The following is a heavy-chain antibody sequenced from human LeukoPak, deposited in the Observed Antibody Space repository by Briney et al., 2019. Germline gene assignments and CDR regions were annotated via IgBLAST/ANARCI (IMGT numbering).Heavy chain of an antibody. CDR2: IRFDGNSK. D-gene: IGHD5-18*01. CDR3: AKGGGYSYENYYYYMDV. J-gene: IGHJ6*03. CDR1: GFTFSSYG. Sequence: QAGGSLRLSCAASGFTFSSYGMHWVRQAPDKGREWGAFIRFDGNSKDYADSVKGRFTISRDNSKNTLHLQKHSLRGEATALYYCAKGGGYSYENYYYYMDVWGKGTTVTVSS. V-gene: IGHV3-30*02.